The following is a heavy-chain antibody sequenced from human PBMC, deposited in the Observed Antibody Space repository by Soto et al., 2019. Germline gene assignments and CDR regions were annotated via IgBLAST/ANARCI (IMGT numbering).Heavy chain of an antibody. J-gene: IGHJ4*01. D-gene: IGHD4-17*01. CDR2: IHNSGST. Sequence: QVQLQESGPGLVKPSETLSLTCTVSGGSITSYYWSWIRQPPGKGLEWIGYIHNSGSTSYNPSRQSLVTISADGSKNQFSRDLRSVTAADTVVYYCERRWSVSVYWCYGTLVTSSS. CDR3: ERRWSVSVY. CDR1: GGSITSYY. V-gene: IGHV4-59*01.